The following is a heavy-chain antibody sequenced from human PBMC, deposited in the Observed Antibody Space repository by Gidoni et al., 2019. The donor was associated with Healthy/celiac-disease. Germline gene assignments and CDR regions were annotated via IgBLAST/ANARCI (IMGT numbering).Heavy chain of an antibody. CDR2: IKSKTDGGTT. CDR1: GFTFSNAW. J-gene: IGHJ5*02. CDR3: TTDAADVYESSWFDP. D-gene: IGHD2-8*01. V-gene: IGHV3-15*01. Sequence: EVQLVESGGGLVKPGGSLRLSSSASGFTFSNAWMSWVRQAPGKGLEWVGRIKSKTDGGTTDYAAPVKGRFTISRDDSKNTLYLQMNSLKTEDTAVYYCTTDAADVYESSWFDPWGQGTLVTVSS.